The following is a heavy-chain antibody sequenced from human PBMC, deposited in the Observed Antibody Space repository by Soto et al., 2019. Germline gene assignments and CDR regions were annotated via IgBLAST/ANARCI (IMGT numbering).Heavy chain of an antibody. D-gene: IGHD1-7*01. CDR3: STDGLNYGSFDY. J-gene: IGHJ4*02. CDR2: IKNKRSDEAT. CDR1: GFTFSDAW. Sequence: GVSLRLSCAASGFTFSDAWMTWLRQTPGRGLEWVGRIKNKRSDEATDYAAAVKGRFIISRDDSKNTLYLQMHSLTTEDTAVYYCSTDGLNYGSFDYWGQGTLVTVSS. V-gene: IGHV3-15*01.